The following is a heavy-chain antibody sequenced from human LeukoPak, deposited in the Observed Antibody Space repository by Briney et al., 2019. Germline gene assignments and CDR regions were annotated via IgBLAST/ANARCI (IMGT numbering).Heavy chain of an antibody. CDR3: ARGRAYYDSTGYGY. CDR2: IYYSGNT. D-gene: IGHD3-22*01. V-gene: IGHV4-59*01. J-gene: IGHJ4*02. CDR1: GVSLTNYY. Sequence: SETLSLTCTVSGVSLTNYYWNWIRQPPGKGLEWIGYIYYSGNTNYNPSLNSRVTISVDTSKNQFSLKLTAVTAADTAVYYCARGRAYYDSTGYGYWGQGTLVTVSS.